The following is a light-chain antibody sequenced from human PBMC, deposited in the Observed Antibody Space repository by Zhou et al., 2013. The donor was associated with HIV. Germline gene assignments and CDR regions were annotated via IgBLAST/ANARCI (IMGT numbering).Light chain of an antibody. CDR2: GAS. V-gene: IGKV3-20*01. CDR3: QQYGTSSPLAT. CDR1: QSVSSSY. Sequence: EIVLTQSPGTLSLSPGERATLSCRASQSVSSSYLAWYQQKPGQAPRLLIYGASSRATGIPDRFSGSGSGTDFTLTISRLEPEDFAVYFCQQYGTSSPLATFGPGTKVDV. J-gene: IGKJ3*01.